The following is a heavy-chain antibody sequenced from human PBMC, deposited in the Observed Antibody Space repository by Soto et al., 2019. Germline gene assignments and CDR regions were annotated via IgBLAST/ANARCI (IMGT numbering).Heavy chain of an antibody. CDR3: VSVEGTPTVTGAYDYYAADA. D-gene: IGHD4-17*01. Sequence: LEILSLSCTVAGGNIIDYDGSWIRPTPGKGLEWLGYIFDGGSANYNPSLKSRVSFSLDKSQNQLSLKLTSVTGADTAIYYCVSVEGTPTVTGAYDYYAADAWGQGTAVTGSS. V-gene: IGHV4-59*12. CDR2: IFDGGSA. CDR1: GGNIIDYD. J-gene: IGHJ6*02.